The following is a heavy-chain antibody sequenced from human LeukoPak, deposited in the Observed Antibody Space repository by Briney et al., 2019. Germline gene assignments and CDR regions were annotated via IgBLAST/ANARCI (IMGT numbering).Heavy chain of an antibody. CDR3: AKETLNDPGAFDI. J-gene: IGHJ3*02. D-gene: IGHD1-1*01. CDR1: GFTSSSYA. CDR2: ISSNGGST. V-gene: IGHV3-64*01. Sequence: GGSLRLSCAASGFTSSSYAMYWVRQAPGKGLEYVSAISSNGGSTYYANSVKGRFTISRDNSKNTLYLQMGSLRAEDMAVYYCAKETLNDPGAFDIWGQGTMVTVSS.